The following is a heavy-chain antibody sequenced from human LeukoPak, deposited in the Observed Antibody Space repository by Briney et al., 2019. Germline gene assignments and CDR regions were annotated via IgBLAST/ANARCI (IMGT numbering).Heavy chain of an antibody. V-gene: IGHV3-74*01. CDR3: VRGRGSYGWFDP. J-gene: IGHJ5*02. CDR1: GFTSSSYW. Sequence: GGSLRLSCAASGFTSSSYWMHWVRQVPGKGLVWVSRISGDGTARNYADSVKGRFTISRDDAKNAVDLQMNSLRGEDTAVYYCVRGRGSYGWFDPWGQGTLVTVSS. CDR2: ISGDGTAR. D-gene: IGHD3-10*01.